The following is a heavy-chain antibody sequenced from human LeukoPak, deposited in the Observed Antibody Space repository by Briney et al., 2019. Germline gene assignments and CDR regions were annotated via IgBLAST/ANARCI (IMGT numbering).Heavy chain of an antibody. J-gene: IGHJ4*02. Sequence: SETLSLTCAVSGGSISSSNWWSWVRQPPGKGLEWIGEIYHSGSTNYNPSLKSRVTISVDKSKNQFSLKLSSVTAADTAVYYCARGSEVGATTGTRSPESYYFDYWGQGTLVTVSS. V-gene: IGHV4-4*02. CDR3: ARGSEVGATTGTRSPESYYFDY. CDR1: GGSISSSNW. D-gene: IGHD1-26*01. CDR2: IYHSGST.